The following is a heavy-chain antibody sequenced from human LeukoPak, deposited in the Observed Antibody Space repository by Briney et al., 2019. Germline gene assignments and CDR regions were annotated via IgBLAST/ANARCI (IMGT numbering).Heavy chain of an antibody. CDR3: AREGYDFWSGYYQRDAFDI. CDR2: IKQDGSEK. CDR1: GFTFSSYW. V-gene: IGHV3-7*01. Sequence: GGSLRLSCAASGFTFSSYWMSWVRQAPGKGLEWVANIKQDGSEKYYVDSVKGRFTISRDSAKNSLYLQMNSLRAEDTAVYYCAREGYDFWSGYYQRDAFDIWGQGTMVTVSS. J-gene: IGHJ3*02. D-gene: IGHD3-3*01.